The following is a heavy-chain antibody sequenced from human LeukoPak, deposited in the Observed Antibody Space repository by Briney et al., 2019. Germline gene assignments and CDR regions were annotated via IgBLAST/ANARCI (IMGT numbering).Heavy chain of an antibody. J-gene: IGHJ6*03. V-gene: IGHV4-61*02. Sequence: SETLSLTCTVSGGSISSGSYYWSWIRQPAGKGLEWIGRIYTSGSTNYNPSLKSRVTISVDTSKNQFSLKLSSVTAADTAVYYCASTVRGVNITDYYYYYMDVWGKGTTVTVSS. D-gene: IGHD3-10*01. CDR2: IYTSGST. CDR3: ASTVRGVNITDYYYYYMDV. CDR1: GGSISSGSYY.